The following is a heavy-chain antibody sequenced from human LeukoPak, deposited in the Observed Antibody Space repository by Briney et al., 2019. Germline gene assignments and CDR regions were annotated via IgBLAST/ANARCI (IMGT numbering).Heavy chain of an antibody. J-gene: IGHJ4*02. CDR2: ISYDGSNK. V-gene: IGHV3-30*04. D-gene: IGHD6-13*01. Sequence: WGSLRLSCAASGFTFSSYAIHWVRQAPGKGLEWVAVISYDGSNKYYADSVKGRFTISRDNSKNTLYLQMNSLRAEDTAVYYCARDGSSSPFDYWGQGTLVTVSS. CDR3: ARDGSSSPFDY. CDR1: GFTFSSYA.